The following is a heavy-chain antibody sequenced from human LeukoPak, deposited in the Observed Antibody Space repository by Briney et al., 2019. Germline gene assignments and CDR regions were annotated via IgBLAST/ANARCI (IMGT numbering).Heavy chain of an antibody. V-gene: IGHV3-48*01. Sequence: GGSPRLSCAASGLSVSSNYMSWVRQAPGKGLEWVASLTYTSRARYYADSVKGRFTISRDNVKNSLYLQMDSLRAEDTAVYYCARAYCSSGSCFGWGQGTLVTVSS. CDR1: GLSVSSNY. CDR3: ARAYCSSGSCFG. D-gene: IGHD2-15*01. CDR2: LTYTSRAR. J-gene: IGHJ4*02.